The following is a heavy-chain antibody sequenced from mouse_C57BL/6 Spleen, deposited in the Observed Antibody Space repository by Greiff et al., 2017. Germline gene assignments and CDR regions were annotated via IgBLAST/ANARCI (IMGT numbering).Heavy chain of an antibody. CDR2: INPNYGTT. CDR3: ARRGLLRTPFYFDY. V-gene: IGHV1-39*01. CDR1: GYSFTDYN. J-gene: IGHJ2*01. Sequence: VQLQQSGPELVKPGASVKISCKASGYSFTDYNMNWVKQSNGKSLEWIGVINPNYGTTSYNQKFKGKATLTVDQSSSTAYMQLNSLTSEDSAVYDCARRGLLRTPFYFDYWGQGTTLTVSS. D-gene: IGHD2-3*01.